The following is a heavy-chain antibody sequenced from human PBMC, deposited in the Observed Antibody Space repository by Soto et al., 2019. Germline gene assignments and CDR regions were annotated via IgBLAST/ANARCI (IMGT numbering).Heavy chain of an antibody. D-gene: IGHD3-10*01. CDR3: ATDRGPGFRFDP. J-gene: IGHJ5*02. Sequence: GGSLRLSCAASGFTFRNAWMSWVRQAPGKGLEWVGRIKSKTDGGTTDYVAPVKGRFIISRDDSKNTLYLQMNSLKTEDTAVYYCATDRGPGFRFDPWGQGTLVTVSS. V-gene: IGHV3-15*07. CDR2: IKSKTDGGTT. CDR1: GFTFRNAW.